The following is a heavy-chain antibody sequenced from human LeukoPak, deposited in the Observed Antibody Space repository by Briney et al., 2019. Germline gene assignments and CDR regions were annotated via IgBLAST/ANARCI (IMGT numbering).Heavy chain of an antibody. CDR2: ISAYNGNT. J-gene: IGHJ6*03. CDR1: GYTFTSYG. Sequence: GASVKVSCKASGYTFTSYGISWVRQAPGQGLEWMGWISAYNGNTNYAQKLQGRVTMTTDTSTSTAYMELRSLRSDDTAVYYCARAVTTFFSYYYYHMDVWGKGTTVTVSS. V-gene: IGHV1-18*01. D-gene: IGHD4-17*01. CDR3: ARAVTTFFSYYYYHMDV.